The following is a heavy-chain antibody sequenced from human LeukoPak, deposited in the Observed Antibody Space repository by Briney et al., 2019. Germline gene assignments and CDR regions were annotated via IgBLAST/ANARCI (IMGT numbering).Heavy chain of an antibody. V-gene: IGHV3-23*01. J-gene: IGHJ4*02. CDR1: GFTFSSYA. Sequence: SGGSLRLSCAASGFTFSSYAMSWVRQAPGKGPEWVSAISGSGGSTYYADSVKGRFTISRDNSKNTLYLQMNSLRAEDTAVYYCARHRSSWLIDYWGQGTLVTVSS. D-gene: IGHD6-6*01. CDR2: ISGSGGST. CDR3: ARHRSSWLIDY.